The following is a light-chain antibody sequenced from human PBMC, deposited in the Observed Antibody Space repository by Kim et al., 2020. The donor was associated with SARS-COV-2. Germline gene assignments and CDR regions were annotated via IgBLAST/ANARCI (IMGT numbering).Light chain of an antibody. V-gene: IGLV2-14*03. Sequence: GQSITIACTGTNSNIGTYNFVSWYQQHPGKVPKLIIYDVSQRPSGVSFRFSGSKSGNTASLTISGLQAEDEADYYCSSYIRSSSFGFGGGTKLTVL. CDR3: SSYIRSSSFG. CDR1: NSNIGTYNF. CDR2: DVS. J-gene: IGLJ3*02.